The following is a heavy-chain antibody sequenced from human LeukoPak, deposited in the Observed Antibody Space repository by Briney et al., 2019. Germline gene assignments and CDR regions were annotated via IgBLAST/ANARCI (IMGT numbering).Heavy chain of an antibody. V-gene: IGHV1-2*02. CDR3: ARDSSGWYGDFDY. J-gene: IGHJ4*02. CDR2: INPNSGGT. Sequence: ASVKVSCKASGYTFTGYYMHWVRQAPGQGLEWMGWINPNSGGTNYAQKFQGRVTMTRDTPISTAYMELSRLRSDDTAVYYCARDSSGWYGDFDYWGQGTLVTVSS. CDR1: GYTFTGYY. D-gene: IGHD6-19*01.